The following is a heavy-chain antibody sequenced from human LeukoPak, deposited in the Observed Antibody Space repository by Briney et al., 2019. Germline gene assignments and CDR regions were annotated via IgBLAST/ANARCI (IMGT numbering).Heavy chain of an antibody. V-gene: IGHV1-69*13. CDR1: GGTFNSYA. Sequence: SVKVSYKPSGGTFNSYAISWVRQAPGQGREWMGGIIPIFGTANYAQKFQGRVTITADESTSTAYMELSSLRSEDTAVYYCARLNDYYGSSGYSYWGQGTLVTVSS. D-gene: IGHD3-22*01. J-gene: IGHJ4*02. CDR2: IIPIFGTA. CDR3: ARLNDYYGSSGYSY.